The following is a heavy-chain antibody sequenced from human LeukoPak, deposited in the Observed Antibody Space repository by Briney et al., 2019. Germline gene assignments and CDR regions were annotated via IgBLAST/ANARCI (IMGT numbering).Heavy chain of an antibody. D-gene: IGHD1-26*01. CDR2: IYPGDSDT. Sequence: RGESLKISCKNSGYSFTTYWIGWVRQMPGKGLEWMGIIYPGDSDTRYSPSFQGQVTISADKSISTAYLQWTSLKASDTAMYYCARLPEGATRFDYWGQGTLVTVSS. J-gene: IGHJ4*02. V-gene: IGHV5-51*01. CDR1: GYSFTTYW. CDR3: ARLPEGATRFDY.